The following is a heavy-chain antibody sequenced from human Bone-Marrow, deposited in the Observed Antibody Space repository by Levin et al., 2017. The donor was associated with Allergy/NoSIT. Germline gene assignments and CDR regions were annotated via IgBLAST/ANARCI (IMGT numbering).Heavy chain of an antibody. CDR3: ARDHDIVVVPAAMGPFDY. V-gene: IGHV3-48*01. CDR1: GFTFSSYS. CDR2: ISSSSSTI. D-gene: IGHD2-2*01. Sequence: GGSLRLSCAASGFTFSSYSMNWVRQAPGKGLEWVSYISSSSSTIYYADSVKGRFTISRDNAKNSLYLQMNSLRAEDTAVYYCARDHDIVVVPAAMGPFDYWGQGTLVTVSS. J-gene: IGHJ4*02.